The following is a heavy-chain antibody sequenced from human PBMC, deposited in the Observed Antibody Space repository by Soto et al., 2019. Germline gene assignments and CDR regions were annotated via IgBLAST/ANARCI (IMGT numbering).Heavy chain of an antibody. V-gene: IGHV4-30-4*01. Sequence: TVSLTCPVSGGSISSVDYYWSLIRQPPGKGMEWCGYIYYSGSTYYNPSLKSGVTISVDTSKNQFSLKLGSVAAAHPAVYYCARFNYSDSSSYYSNYAFDICGQATMGTLS. D-gene: IGHD3-22*01. J-gene: IGHJ3*02. CDR2: IYYSGST. CDR3: ARFNYSDSSSYYSNYAFDI. CDR1: GGSISSVDYY.